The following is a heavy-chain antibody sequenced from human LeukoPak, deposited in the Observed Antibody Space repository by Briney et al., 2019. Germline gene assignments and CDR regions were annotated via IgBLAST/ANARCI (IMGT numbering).Heavy chain of an antibody. V-gene: IGHV4-31*03. J-gene: IGHJ5*02. CDR1: GGSISSGGYY. D-gene: IGHD2-15*01. CDR3: ARDRYCSGGSCYGKRWFDP. Sequence: SSETLSLTCTVSGGSISSGGYYWSWIRQHPGKGLEWIGYIYYSGSTYYNPSLKSRVTISVDTSKNQFSLKLSSVTAADTAVYYCARDRYCSGGSCYGKRWFDPWGQGTLVTVSS. CDR2: IYYSGST.